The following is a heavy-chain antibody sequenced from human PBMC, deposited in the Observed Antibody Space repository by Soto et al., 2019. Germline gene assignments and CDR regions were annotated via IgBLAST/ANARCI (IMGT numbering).Heavy chain of an antibody. D-gene: IGHD5-18*01. Sequence: QVQLVESGGGVVQPGRSLRLSCAASGFTFSSYAMHWVRQAPGKGLEWVAVISYDGSNKYYADSVKGRFTISRDNSKNRRYRQMNSLRAEDTAVYYCARGDGSGRQLWFATDRGDGYRLDYWGKGTLVTVSS. CDR2: ISYDGSNK. CDR1: GFTFSSYA. V-gene: IGHV3-30-3*01. CDR3: ARGDGSGRQLWFATDRGDGYRLDY. J-gene: IGHJ4*02.